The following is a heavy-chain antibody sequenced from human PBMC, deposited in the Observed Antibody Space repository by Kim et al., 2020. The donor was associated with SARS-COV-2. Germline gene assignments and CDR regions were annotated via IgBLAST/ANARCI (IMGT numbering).Heavy chain of an antibody. V-gene: IGHV1-46*01. CDR2: INPSGGST. D-gene: IGHD6-13*01. CDR1: GYTFTSYY. J-gene: IGHJ5*02. CDR3: ARDHSLIWQRTGRVIAAAGSVWFDP. Sequence: ASVKVSCKASGYTFTSYYMHWVRQAPGQGLEWMGIINPSGGSTSYAQKFQGRVTMTRDTSTSTVYMELSSLRSEDTAVYYCARDHSLIWQRTGRVIAAAGSVWFDPWGQGTLVTVSS.